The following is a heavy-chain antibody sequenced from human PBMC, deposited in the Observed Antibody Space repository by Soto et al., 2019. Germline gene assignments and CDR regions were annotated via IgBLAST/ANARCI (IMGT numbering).Heavy chain of an antibody. J-gene: IGHJ4*02. CDR3: ARGRRSWHTYYFDC. Sequence: QVQLQESGPEVVKPSGTLSLTCAVSGGSISSSTLWRWVRPPPGKGLGWIGEIYHSGSTNYNPSIQNRVTISVDKSKNQFSLKLSSVTDADTDVYYGARGRRSWHTYYFDCWGQGTLVTVSS. D-gene: IGHD6-13*01. CDR1: GGSISSSTL. CDR2: IYHSGST. V-gene: IGHV4-4*02.